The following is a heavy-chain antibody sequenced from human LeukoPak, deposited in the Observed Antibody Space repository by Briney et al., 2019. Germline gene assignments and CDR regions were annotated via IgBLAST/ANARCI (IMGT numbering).Heavy chain of an antibody. J-gene: IGHJ5*02. CDR3: ARGRRWQLVRWFDP. D-gene: IGHD6-6*01. CDR1: GGSFSGYY. V-gene: IGHV4-34*01. CDR2: INHSGST. Sequence: PSETLSLTCAVYGGSFSGYYWSWIRQPPGKGLEWIGEINHSGSTNYNPSLKSRVTISVDTSKNQCSLKLSSVTAADTAVYYCARGRRWQLVRWFDPWGQGTLVTVSS.